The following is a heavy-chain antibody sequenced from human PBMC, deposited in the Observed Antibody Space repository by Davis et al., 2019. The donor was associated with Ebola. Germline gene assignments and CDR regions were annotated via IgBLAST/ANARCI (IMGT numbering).Heavy chain of an antibody. CDR1: GGSISSGGYY. J-gene: IGHJ6*02. CDR3: ARALGRDCSSSSCLQDV. CDR2: IYYSGST. V-gene: IGHV4-31*03. D-gene: IGHD2-15*01. Sequence: PSETLSLTCTVSGGSISSGGYYWSWIRQHPGKGLEWIGYIYYSGSTYYNPSLKSRVTISVDTSKNQFSLKLSSVTAADTAVYYCARALGRDCSSSSCLQDVWGQGTTVTVSS.